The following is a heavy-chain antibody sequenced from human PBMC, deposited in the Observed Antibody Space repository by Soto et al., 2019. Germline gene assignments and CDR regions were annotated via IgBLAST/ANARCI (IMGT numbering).Heavy chain of an antibody. CDR1: GYSFTSYW. V-gene: IGHV5-51*01. CDR3: ARTAAAGKYYYGMDV. J-gene: IGHJ6*02. CDR2: IYPGDSDT. D-gene: IGHD6-13*01. Sequence: GESLKISCKGSGYSFTSYWIGWVRQMPGKGLEWMGIIYPGDSDTRYSPSFRGQVTISADKSISTAYLQWSSLKASDTAMYYRARTAAAGKYYYGMDVWGQGTTVTVSS.